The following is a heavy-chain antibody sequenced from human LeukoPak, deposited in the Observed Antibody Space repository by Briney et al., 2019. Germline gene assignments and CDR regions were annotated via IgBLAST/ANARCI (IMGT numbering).Heavy chain of an antibody. CDR2: MNPNSGNT. D-gene: IGHD3/OR15-3a*01. J-gene: IGHJ6*03. CDR3: ARALSWTTESYYYMDV. V-gene: IGHV1-8*01. Sequence: GASVKVSCKASGYTFTSYDINWVRQATGQGLEWMGWMNPNSGNTGYAQKFQGRVIVTMNNSITTAYMDLSSLKSEDTAVYYCARALSWTTESYYYMDVWGKGTTVTVSS. CDR1: GYTFTSYD.